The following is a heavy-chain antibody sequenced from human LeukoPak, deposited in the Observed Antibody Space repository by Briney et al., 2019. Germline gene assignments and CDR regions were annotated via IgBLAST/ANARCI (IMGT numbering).Heavy chain of an antibody. D-gene: IGHD5-24*01. V-gene: IGHV4-38-2*02. Sequence: SETLSLTCTVSDYSISSAYYWGWLRQPPGKGLEWIGSIYHSGSTYYNPSLKSRVTISVDTSKNQFSLKLSSVTAADMAVYYCARERDVEMATTGLMDVWGKGTTVTISS. J-gene: IGHJ6*03. CDR3: ARERDVEMATTGLMDV. CDR1: DYSISSAYY. CDR2: IYHSGST.